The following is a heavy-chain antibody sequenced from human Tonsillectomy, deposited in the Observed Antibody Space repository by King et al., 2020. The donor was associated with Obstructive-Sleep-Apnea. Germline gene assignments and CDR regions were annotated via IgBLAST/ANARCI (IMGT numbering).Heavy chain of an antibody. CDR3: ARNSGYDYYFDY. V-gene: IGHV1-2*02. D-gene: IGHD5-12*01. J-gene: IGHJ4*02. Sequence: VRLVESGAEVKKPGASVKVSCKASGYTFTGYYMHWVRQAPGQGLEWMGWINPDTGDTNFAQNFQGRVTMTRDTSISTAYMELSRLRSDDTAVYYCARNSGYDYYFDYWGQGTLATVSS. CDR1: GYTFTGYY. CDR2: INPDTGDT.